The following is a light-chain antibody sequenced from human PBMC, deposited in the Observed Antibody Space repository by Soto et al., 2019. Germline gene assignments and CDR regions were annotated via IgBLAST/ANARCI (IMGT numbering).Light chain of an antibody. CDR2: EVT. J-gene: IGLJ3*02. V-gene: IGLV2-14*01. Sequence: QSALSQPASVSGSPGQSITISCTATSNDVGYHNYVSWHQQHPGQAPKLMISEVTTRPSGVSDRFSGSKSGNTASLTISRLQAEDEAHYYCSSYTTAYTQVFGGGTKLTVL. CDR1: SNDVGYHNY. CDR3: SSYTTAYTQV.